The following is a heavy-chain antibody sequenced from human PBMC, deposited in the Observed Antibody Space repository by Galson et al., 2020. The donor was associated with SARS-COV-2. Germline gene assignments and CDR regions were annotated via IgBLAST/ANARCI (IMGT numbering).Heavy chain of an antibody. CDR3: AREPTSSGWAGDWKFEL. J-gene: IGHJ2*01. V-gene: IGHV3-53*01. CDR2: IYIGGST. Sequence: GESLKISCAASGFTFSSYAMHWVRQAPGKGLEWVSVIYIGGSTYYPDSVKGRLTISRDNSKNTLYLQMNSLIADDTAVYYCAREPTSSGWAGDWKFELWGRGPLVTVSS. D-gene: IGHD6-19*01. CDR1: GFTFSSYA.